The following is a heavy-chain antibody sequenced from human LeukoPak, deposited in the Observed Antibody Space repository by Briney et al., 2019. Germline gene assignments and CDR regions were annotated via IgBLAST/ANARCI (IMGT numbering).Heavy chain of an antibody. D-gene: IGHD3-3*01. Sequence: ASVKVSCKASGYTFTDYYMHRVRQAPGQGLEWIGWINPNSGGTNYAQKFQGRVTMTRDTSISTAYMELSRLRSDDTAVYYCARDLASLAPYYDFWSGYSYYYYYGMDVWGQGTTVTVAS. CDR3: ARDLASLAPYYDFWSGYSYYYYYGMDV. V-gene: IGHV1-2*02. CDR1: GYTFTDYY. J-gene: IGHJ6*02. CDR2: INPNSGGT.